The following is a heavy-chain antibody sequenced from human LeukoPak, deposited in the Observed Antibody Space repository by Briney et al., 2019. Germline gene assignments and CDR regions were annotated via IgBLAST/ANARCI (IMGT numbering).Heavy chain of an antibody. Sequence: GGSLRLACAASGFTFSDYYMSWIRQAPGKGLEWVSGINWNGGSTGYADSVKGRFTISRDNAKNSLYLQMNSLRAEDTALYYCARGLGATGGDYWGQGTLVTVSS. V-gene: IGHV3-20*04. J-gene: IGHJ4*02. CDR1: GFTFSDYY. CDR2: INWNGGST. D-gene: IGHD1-26*01. CDR3: ARGLGATGGDY.